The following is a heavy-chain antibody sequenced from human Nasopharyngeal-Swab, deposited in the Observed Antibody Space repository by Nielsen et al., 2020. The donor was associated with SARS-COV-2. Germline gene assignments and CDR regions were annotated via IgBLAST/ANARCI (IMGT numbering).Heavy chain of an antibody. V-gene: IGHV3-30*18. Sequence: WLRQPPGKGLEWAPVVSYDGRHKPYAVSVMGRFTVSRDKSKNTMYLQMSRLRAEDTAIYYCAKSLRGVSLSFGYYYGLDVWGQGTTVTVSS. CDR2: VSYDGRHK. J-gene: IGHJ6*02. D-gene: IGHD3-10*01. CDR3: AKSLRGVSLSFGYYYGLDV.